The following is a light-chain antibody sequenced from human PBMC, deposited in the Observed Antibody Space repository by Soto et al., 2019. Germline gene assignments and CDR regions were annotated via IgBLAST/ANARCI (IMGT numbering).Light chain of an antibody. Sequence: QSDLTQPPSASRSPGQSVTISCTGTSSDVGGYNYVSWYQQHPGKAPKLMIYEVTKRPSGVPDRFSGSKSGNTASLTVSGLQAGDEADYYCSSYEGSTNCVFGTGTKVTVL. CDR3: SSYEGSTNCV. CDR1: SSDVGGYNY. J-gene: IGLJ1*01. CDR2: EVT. V-gene: IGLV2-8*02.